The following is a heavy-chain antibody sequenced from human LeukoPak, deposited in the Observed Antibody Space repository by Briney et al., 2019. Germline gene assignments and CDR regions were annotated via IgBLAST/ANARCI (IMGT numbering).Heavy chain of an antibody. CDR2: IGTAGDT. V-gene: IGHV3-13*04. D-gene: IGHD2-2*01. CDR1: GFTFSSYD. Sequence: GGSLRLPCAASGFTFSSYDMHWVRQASGKRLEWVSGIGTAGDTYYAGSVKGRFTISRENGKNSLYLQMNSLRAGDTAVYYCARGHCSSSSSCPTGDYYYYGMDVWGQGTTVTVSS. J-gene: IGHJ6*02. CDR3: ARGHCSSSSSCPTGDYYYYGMDV.